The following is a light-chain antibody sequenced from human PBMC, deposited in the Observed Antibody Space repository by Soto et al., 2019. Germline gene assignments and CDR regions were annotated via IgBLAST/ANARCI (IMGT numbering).Light chain of an antibody. V-gene: IGLV2-14*01. J-gene: IGLJ1*01. CDR2: DVS. CDR3: CSYTTSNTRQIV. CDR1: SSDVGGYNY. Sequence: QSVLTQPPYASGSPGQSVTISCTGTSSDVGGYNYVSWYQQHPGKAPKFMIYDVSNRPSGVSNRFSGSKSGNTASLTISGLQAEDEADYYCCSYTTSNTRQIVFGTGTKVTVL.